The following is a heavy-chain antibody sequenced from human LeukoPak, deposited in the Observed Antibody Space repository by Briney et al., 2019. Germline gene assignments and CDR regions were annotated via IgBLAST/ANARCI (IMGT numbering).Heavy chain of an antibody. CDR3: AREFGERFDY. CDR2: IPSSGST. V-gene: IGHV4-61*02. J-gene: IGHJ4*02. D-gene: IGHD3-10*01. CDR1: GDSISSGDYY. Sequence: SETLSLTCTVSGDSISSGDYYWRWIRQPAGKGLEWIGRIPSSGSTNYNPSLKSRVTISVDTSKNQFSLKLSSVTAADTAVYYCAREFGERFDYWGQGTLVTVSS.